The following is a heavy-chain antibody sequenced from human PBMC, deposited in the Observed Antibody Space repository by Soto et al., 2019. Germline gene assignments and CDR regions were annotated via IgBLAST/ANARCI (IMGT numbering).Heavy chain of an antibody. D-gene: IGHD2-2*01. J-gene: IGHJ4*02. CDR3: ARSLGDSTSLDY. CDR2: INPLGART. Sequence: ASVKVSGKASGYTFTSYYIHWVRQAPGQGLEWMGVINPLGARTSYAQKFQGRVIKTRDTSTSTVYMELRTRRSDDTAVYYCARSLGDSTSLDYWGQGTLVTVSS. V-gene: IGHV1-46*01. CDR1: GYTFTSYY.